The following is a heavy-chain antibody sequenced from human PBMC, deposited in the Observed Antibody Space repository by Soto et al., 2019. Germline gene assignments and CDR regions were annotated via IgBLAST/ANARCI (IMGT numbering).Heavy chain of an antibody. CDR1: GFTFSSYA. V-gene: IGHV3-30-3*01. Sequence: GGSLRLSCAASGFTFSSYAMHWVRQAPGKGLEWVAVISYDGSNKYYADSVKGRFTISRDNSKNTLYLQMNSLRAEDTAVYYCARDPAPAGSGGHYFDYWGQGTLVTVSS. D-gene: IGHD6-13*01. CDR3: ARDPAPAGSGGHYFDY. CDR2: ISYDGSNK. J-gene: IGHJ4*02.